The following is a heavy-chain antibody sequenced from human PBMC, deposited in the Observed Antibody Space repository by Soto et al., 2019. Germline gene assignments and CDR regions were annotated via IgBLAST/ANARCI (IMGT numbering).Heavy chain of an antibody. CDR3: ARAGYCSDTSSYERRPDWFDP. CDR2: IFSNDER. D-gene: IGHD2-2*01. J-gene: IGHJ5*02. CDR1: GFSLSDVRLG. Sequence: QVTLKESGPVLVKPTETLTLTCTVSGFSLSDVRLGVSWIRQPPGKALEWLAHIFSNDERSYTTSLKSRLTISEDTSKSLVVLTMTNVDPVDTATYYCARAGYCSDTSSYERRPDWFDPWRQGTLVTVSS. V-gene: IGHV2-26*01.